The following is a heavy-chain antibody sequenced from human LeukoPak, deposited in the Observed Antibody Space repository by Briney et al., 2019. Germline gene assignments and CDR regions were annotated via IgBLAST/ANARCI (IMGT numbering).Heavy chain of an antibody. D-gene: IGHD3-10*01. CDR2: IKQDGSEK. Sequence: GGSLRLSCAASGFTFSSYLMSWVRQAPGKGLEWVANIKQDGSEKYYVDSVKGRFTISRDNAKNSLYLQMNSLRAEDTAVYYCARNAYYYGSGSPLGYWGQGTLVTVSS. CDR1: GFTFSSYL. V-gene: IGHV3-7*01. J-gene: IGHJ4*02. CDR3: ARNAYYYGSGSPLGY.